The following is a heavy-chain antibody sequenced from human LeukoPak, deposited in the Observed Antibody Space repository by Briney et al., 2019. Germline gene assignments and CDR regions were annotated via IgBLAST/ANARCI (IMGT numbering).Heavy chain of an antibody. Sequence: ASVKVSCQTSGYTFRDYYIHWVRQAPGRGLEWMGWSNPNSGDTNYAQKFQDRITMTRDTSIGTAYMELNRLSPDDTAIYFCARGAPRTVLVTDTSFDYWGQGPLVTVSS. CDR1: GYTFRDYY. J-gene: IGHJ4*02. CDR2: SNPNSGDT. D-gene: IGHD1-26*01. V-gene: IGHV1-2*02. CDR3: ARGAPRTVLVTDTSFDY.